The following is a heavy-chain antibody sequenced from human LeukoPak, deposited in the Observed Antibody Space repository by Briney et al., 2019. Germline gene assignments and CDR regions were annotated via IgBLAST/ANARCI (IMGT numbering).Heavy chain of an antibody. D-gene: IGHD4-17*01. Sequence: PSETLSLTCTVSGGSISSYYWSWIRQPPGKGLEWIGYIHYSGSTHYNPSLKSRVTISVDTSKNQVSLKLRSVTAADTAVYYCAREVYGDNWFDPWGQGTLVTVSS. CDR1: GGSISSYY. CDR2: IHYSGST. CDR3: AREVYGDNWFDP. J-gene: IGHJ5*02. V-gene: IGHV4-59*01.